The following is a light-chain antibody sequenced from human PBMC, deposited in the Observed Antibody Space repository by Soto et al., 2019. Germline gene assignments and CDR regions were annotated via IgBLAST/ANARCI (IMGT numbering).Light chain of an antibody. CDR2: EVS. J-gene: IGKJ5*01. CDR3: MQSTQLPTT. CDR1: QSLLHITGETF. V-gene: IGKV2D-29*02. Sequence: DVVMTQTPLSLSVAPGQPASISCKSSQSLLHITGETFLFWYLQKPGQSPQLLIYEVSTRVSGVPDRFSGSGSGTDFTLEISRVETDDVGIYYCMQSTQLPTTFGQGTRLGIE.